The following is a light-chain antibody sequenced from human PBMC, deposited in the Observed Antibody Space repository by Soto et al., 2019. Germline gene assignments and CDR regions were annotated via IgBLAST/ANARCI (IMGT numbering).Light chain of an antibody. J-gene: IGKJ1*01. CDR2: DAS. CDR1: QSVSSSY. Sequence: EIVLTQSPGTLSLSPWERATLSCRASQSVSSSYLAWYQQKPGQAPRLLIFDASRRATGIPDRFSGSGSGTDFTLTISRLEPEDFAVYYCQQYGRSPWTFGQGTKVEVK. CDR3: QQYGRSPWT. V-gene: IGKV3-20*01.